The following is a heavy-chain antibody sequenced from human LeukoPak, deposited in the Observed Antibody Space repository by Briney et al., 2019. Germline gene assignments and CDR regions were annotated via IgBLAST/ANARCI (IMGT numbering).Heavy chain of an antibody. CDR1: GFTFTNYA. Sequence: GGSLRLSCAASGFTFTNYAMTWVRQAPGKGLEWVSVIGASGADTYYSDSVKGRFTASRDNSQHTLFLHMSSLRAEDTAVYFCARRPRDTSGYYLGAFHDWGQGTTVTVSS. D-gene: IGHD3-22*01. V-gene: IGHV3-23*01. J-gene: IGHJ3*01. CDR2: IGASGADT. CDR3: ARRPRDTSGYYLGAFHD.